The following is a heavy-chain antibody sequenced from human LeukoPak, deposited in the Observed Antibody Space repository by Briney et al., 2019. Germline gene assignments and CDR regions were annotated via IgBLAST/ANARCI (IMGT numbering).Heavy chain of an antibody. J-gene: IGHJ6*03. CDR3: ARARGYMDV. CDR2: IYYSGST. Sequence: PSETLSLTCTVSGGSISSQYWSWIRQPPGKGLEWIGYIYYSGSTNYNPSLKSRVTISVDTSKNQFSLKLSSVTAADTAVYYCARARGYMDVWGKGTTVTVSS. D-gene: IGHD5-24*01. CDR1: GGSISSQY. V-gene: IGHV4-59*11.